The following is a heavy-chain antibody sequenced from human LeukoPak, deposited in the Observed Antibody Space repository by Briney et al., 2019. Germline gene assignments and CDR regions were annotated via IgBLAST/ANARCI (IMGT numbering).Heavy chain of an antibody. D-gene: IGHD2-21*01. V-gene: IGHV4-30-2*01. J-gene: IGHJ4*02. CDR1: GGSISSGGYS. CDR2: IYHSGST. Sequence: SETLPLTCAVSGGSISSGGYSWSWIRQPPGKGLEWIGYIYHSGSTYYNPSLKSRVTISVDRSKNQFSLKLSSVTAADTAVYYCARAGGDQTLDYWGQGTLVTVSS. CDR3: ARAGGDQTLDY.